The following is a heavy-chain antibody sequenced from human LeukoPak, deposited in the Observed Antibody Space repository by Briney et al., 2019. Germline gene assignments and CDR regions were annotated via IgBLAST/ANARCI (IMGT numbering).Heavy chain of an antibody. CDR2: LNLDGSDK. D-gene: IGHD1-1*01. CDR3: AKGKRYPHY. J-gene: IGHJ4*02. CDR1: GFTFSESW. V-gene: IGHV3-7*03. Sequence: PGGSLRLSCVVSGFTFSESWMSWVRQARGKGLGWVASLNLDGSDKYYVDSVKGRFPISRDNAKTSLYLQMDSLRVEDTAVYYRAKGKRYPHYWGQGTLVTVSS.